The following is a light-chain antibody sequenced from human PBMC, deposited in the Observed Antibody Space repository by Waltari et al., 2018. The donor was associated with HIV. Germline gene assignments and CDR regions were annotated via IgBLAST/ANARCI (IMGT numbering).Light chain of an antibody. V-gene: IGKV3-20*01. CDR2: GAS. CDR1: QSVSSSY. CDR3: QQYGSSLFT. Sequence: IVLTQSPGTLSFSPGARAPLSCRASQSVSSSYLAWYQQKPGQAPRRLIYGASSRATGIPDRFSGSGSGTDFTLTISRLEPEDFAVYYCQQYGSSLFTFGPGTKVDIK. J-gene: IGKJ3*01.